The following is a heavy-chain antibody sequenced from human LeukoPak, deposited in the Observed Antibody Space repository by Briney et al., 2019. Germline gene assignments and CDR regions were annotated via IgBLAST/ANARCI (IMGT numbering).Heavy chain of an antibody. V-gene: IGHV4-34*01. CDR1: GGGSFTDYL. CDR2: VTHAAIL. J-gene: IGHJ4*02. Sequence: SETLSLTCAVSGGGSFTDYLWNWIRQSPGKGLEWVGEVTHAAILNYNPSLKGRIAISVDTSKNQVSLKLDSMTAADTAMYYCARGRGEAAGLDHWGQGTLVTVSS. D-gene: IGHD6-13*01. CDR3: ARGRGEAAGLDH.